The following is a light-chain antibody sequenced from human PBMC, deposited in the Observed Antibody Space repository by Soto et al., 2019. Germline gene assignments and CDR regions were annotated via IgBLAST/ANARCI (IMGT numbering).Light chain of an antibody. CDR1: QSISSW. CDR3: QQYNSYWT. Sequence: DIQMTQSPSTLSASVGDRVTITCRASQSISSWLAWYQQKPGKAPKLLIYKASSLESGVPSRFSGSGYGTEFTLTISSLQPDDFATYYCQQYNSYWTFGQGTKGDIK. CDR2: KAS. V-gene: IGKV1-5*03. J-gene: IGKJ1*01.